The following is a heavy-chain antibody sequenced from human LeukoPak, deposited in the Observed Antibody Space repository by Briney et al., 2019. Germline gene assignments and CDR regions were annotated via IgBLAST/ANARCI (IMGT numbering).Heavy chain of an antibody. D-gene: IGHD2-15*01. CDR1: GFTFSSYG. Sequence: GGSLRLSCAASGFTFSSYGMHWVRQAPGKGLEWVSLISYTGGSTYYADSVKGRFTISRDNSKNTLYLQMNSLRAEDTAVYYCAKDFARVVVAATLNYYFDYWGQGTLVTVSS. V-gene: IGHV3-NL1*01. J-gene: IGHJ4*02. CDR2: ISYTGGST. CDR3: AKDFARVVVAATLNYYFDY.